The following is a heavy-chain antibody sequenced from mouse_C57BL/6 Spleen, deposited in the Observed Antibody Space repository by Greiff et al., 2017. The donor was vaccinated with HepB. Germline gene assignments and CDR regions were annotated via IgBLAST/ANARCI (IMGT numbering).Heavy chain of an antibody. Sequence: QVQLQQSGPELVKPGASVKISCKASGYAFSSSWMNWVKQRPGKGLEWIGRIYPGDGDTNYNGKFKGKATLTADKSSSTAYMQLSSLTSEDSAVYVCAKTGAYYYAMDDWGQGTSVTVSS. D-gene: IGHD4-1*01. CDR2: IYPGDGDT. CDR1: GYAFSSSW. J-gene: IGHJ4*01. CDR3: AKTGAYYYAMDD. V-gene: IGHV1-82*01.